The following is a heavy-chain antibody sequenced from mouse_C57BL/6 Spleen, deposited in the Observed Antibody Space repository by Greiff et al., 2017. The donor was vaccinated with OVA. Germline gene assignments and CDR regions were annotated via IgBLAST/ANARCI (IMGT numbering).Heavy chain of an antibody. D-gene: IGHD2-2*01. Sequence: VMLVESGAELVKPGASVKISCKASGYTFTDYYINWVKQRPGQGLEWIGKIGPGSGSTYYNEKFKGKATLTADKSSSTAYMQLSSLTSEDSAGDFCARSDYGYAGLPYYARDYWGQGTSVTVSS. CDR3: ARSDYGYAGLPYYARDY. J-gene: IGHJ4*01. V-gene: IGHV1-77*01. CDR1: GYTFTDYY. CDR2: IGPGSGST.